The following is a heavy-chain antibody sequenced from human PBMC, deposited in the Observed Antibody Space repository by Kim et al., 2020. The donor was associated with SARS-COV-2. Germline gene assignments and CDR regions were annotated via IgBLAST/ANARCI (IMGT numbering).Heavy chain of an antibody. CDR3: ATRRELRG. CDR2: IKQDGSEK. Sequence: GGSLRLSCAASGFTFSTYWMSWVRQAPGKGLEWVANIKQDGSEKYYVESVKGRFTISRDNAKNSLFLQMNSLRSEDTALYYCATRRELRGWGQGTLVTVSS. J-gene: IGHJ4*02. D-gene: IGHD1-7*01. CDR1: GFTFSTYW. V-gene: IGHV3-7*01.